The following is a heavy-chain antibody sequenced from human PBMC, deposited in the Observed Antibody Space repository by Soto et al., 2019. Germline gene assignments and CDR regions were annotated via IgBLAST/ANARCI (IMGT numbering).Heavy chain of an antibody. CDR3: ARIGEPLRNYYYYYGLDV. V-gene: IGHV5-51*01. CDR1: GYTFTTFW. CDR2: IYPGDSDT. Sequence: GESLKISCKGSGYTFTTFWIVWVRQMPGKGLGWMGIIYPGDSDTRYSPSFQGQVTISADKSSSTAYLQWSSLKASDTAMYYWARIGEPLRNYYYYYGLDVWGQGTTVTVS. J-gene: IGHJ6*02. D-gene: IGHD1-26*01.